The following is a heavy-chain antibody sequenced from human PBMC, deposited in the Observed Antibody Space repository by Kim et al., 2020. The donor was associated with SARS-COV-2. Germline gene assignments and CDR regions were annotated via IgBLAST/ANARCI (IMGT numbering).Heavy chain of an antibody. CDR1: GGTFSSYA. D-gene: IGHD6-13*01. CDR2: IIPIFGTA. J-gene: IGHJ4*02. V-gene: IGHV1-69*13. Sequence: SVKVSCKASGGTFSSYAISWVRQAPGQGLEWMGGIIPIFGTANYAQKFQGRVTITADESTSTAYMELSSLRSEDTAVYYCAREPLEAAAHYFDYWGQGTLVTVSS. CDR3: AREPLEAAAHYFDY.